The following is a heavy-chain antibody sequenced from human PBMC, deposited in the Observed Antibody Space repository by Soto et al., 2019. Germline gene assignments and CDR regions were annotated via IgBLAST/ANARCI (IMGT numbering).Heavy chain of an antibody. Sequence: QVQLVQSGAEVKKPGASVKVSCKASGYTFTSYGISWVRQAPGQGLEWMGWISAYNCNTNYAQKLQGRVTMTTDTSTSTAYMELRSRRSDDTAVYYCAREEYIVVVPAAIGLPYYYGMDVWGQGTTVTVSS. CDR3: AREEYIVVVPAAIGLPYYYGMDV. J-gene: IGHJ6*02. D-gene: IGHD2-2*01. CDR1: GYTFTSYG. CDR2: ISAYNCNT. V-gene: IGHV1-18*01.